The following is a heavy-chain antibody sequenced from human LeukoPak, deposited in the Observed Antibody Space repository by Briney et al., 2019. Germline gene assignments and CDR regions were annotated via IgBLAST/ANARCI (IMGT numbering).Heavy chain of an antibody. CDR3: ARDRTPVVVITTEIDY. D-gene: IGHD3-22*01. Sequence: GSLRLSXAASGFTFSSYSMNWVRQAPGKGLEWVSSISSSSSYIYYADSVKGRFTISRDNAKNSLYLQMNSLRAEDTAVYYCARDRTPVVVITTEIDYWGQGTLVTVSS. CDR2: ISSSSSYI. CDR1: GFTFSSYS. V-gene: IGHV3-21*01. J-gene: IGHJ4*02.